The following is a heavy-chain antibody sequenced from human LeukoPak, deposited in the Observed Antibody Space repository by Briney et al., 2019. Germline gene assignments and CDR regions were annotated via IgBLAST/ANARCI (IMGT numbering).Heavy chain of an antibody. CDR3: AQSLGASTWFGNWFDP. J-gene: IGHJ5*02. CDR1: GVSISSTSYC. D-gene: IGHD3-10*01. CDR2: IYYSGRT. Sequence: PETLSLTCTVSGVSISSTSYCWGWIRQPPGKGLEWIGSIYYSGRTYYNPSLKSRLTISVDTPKNQFSLKLSSVTAADTAVYYCAQSLGASTWFGNWFDPWGQGTLDTVSS. V-gene: IGHV4-39*01.